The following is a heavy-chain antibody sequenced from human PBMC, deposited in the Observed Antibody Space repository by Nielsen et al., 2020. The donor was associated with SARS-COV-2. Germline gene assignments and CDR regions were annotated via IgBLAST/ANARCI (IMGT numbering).Heavy chain of an antibody. CDR2: IDWDDDK. D-gene: IGHD1-14*01. Sequence: WIRQPPGKALQWLALIDWDDDKFYTASLKTRLTISKDTSKNQVVLTMTNMDPVDTATYFCARASRTYYFDSWGQGTLVTVSS. CDR3: ARASRTYYFDS. V-gene: IGHV2-70*01. J-gene: IGHJ4*02.